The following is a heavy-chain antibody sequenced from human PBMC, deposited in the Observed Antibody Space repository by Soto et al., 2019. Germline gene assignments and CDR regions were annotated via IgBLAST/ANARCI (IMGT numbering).Heavy chain of an antibody. CDR2: IWYDGSNK. J-gene: IGHJ4*02. CDR3: AREASSSYNFDY. V-gene: IGHV3-33*01. D-gene: IGHD6-6*01. CDR1: GFTFSSYG. Sequence: ESGGGVVQPGRSLRLSCAASGFTFSSYGMHWVRQAPGKGLEWVAVIWYDGSNKYYADSVKGRFTISRDNSKNTLYLQMNSLRAEDTAVYYCAREASSSYNFDYWGQGTLVTVSS.